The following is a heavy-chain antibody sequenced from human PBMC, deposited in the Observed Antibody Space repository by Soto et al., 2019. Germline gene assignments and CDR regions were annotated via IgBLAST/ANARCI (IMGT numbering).Heavy chain of an antibody. CDR2: IYYSGST. CDR3: ARNHRYCSSTSCYTYYYYYGMDV. J-gene: IGHJ6*02. V-gene: IGHV4-31*03. Sequence: SETLSLTCTVSGGSISSGGYYWSWIRQHPGKGLEWIGYIYYSGSTYYNPSLKSRVTISVDTSKNQFSLKLSSVTAADTAVYYFARNHRYCSSTSCYTYYYYYGMDVWGQGTTVTVS. CDR1: GGSISSGGYY. D-gene: IGHD2-2*02.